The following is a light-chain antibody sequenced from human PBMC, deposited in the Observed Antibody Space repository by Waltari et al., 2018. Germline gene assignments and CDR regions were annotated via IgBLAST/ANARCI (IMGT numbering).Light chain of an antibody. CDR2: WAS. J-gene: IGKJ2*01. CDR3: QQYYNTPDT. Sequence: DIVMTQSPDSLAVSLGERATINCKSIQSILYSSKNKNYLAWYQQKPGEPPKLLIFWASTREPGVPDRVSGSGSGTYFTLTISSLQAEDVALYYCQQYYNTPDTFGQGTKLEIK. V-gene: IGKV4-1*01. CDR1: QSILYSSKNKNY.